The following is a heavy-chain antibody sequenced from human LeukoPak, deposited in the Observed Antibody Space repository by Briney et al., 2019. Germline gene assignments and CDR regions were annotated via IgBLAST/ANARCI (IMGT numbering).Heavy chain of an antibody. D-gene: IGHD3-3*01. CDR3: ARDRRFLEWLLPLDY. CDR2: INPNSGGT. J-gene: IGHJ4*02. V-gene: IGHV1-2*02. CDR1: GYTFTGYY. Sequence: GASVKVSCKASGYTFTGYYMHWVRQAPGQGLERMGWINPNSGGTNYAQKFQGRVTMTRDTSISTAYMELSRLRSDDTAVYYCARDRRFLEWLLPLDYWGQGTLVTVSS.